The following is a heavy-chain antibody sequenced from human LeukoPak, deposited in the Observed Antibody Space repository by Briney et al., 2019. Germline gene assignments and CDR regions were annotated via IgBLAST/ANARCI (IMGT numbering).Heavy chain of an antibody. CDR2: ICGSGGST. CDR1: GFTFSSYA. D-gene: IGHD2-2*01. CDR3: AKALYCSSTSCYALSVSAFDI. Sequence: PGGSLRLSCAASGFTFSSYAMSWVRQAPGKGLEWVSAICGSGGSTYYADSVKGWFTISRDNSKNTLFLQMNSLRDEDTAVYYCAKALYCSSTSCYALSVSAFDIWGQGTMVTVSS. J-gene: IGHJ3*02. V-gene: IGHV3-23*01.